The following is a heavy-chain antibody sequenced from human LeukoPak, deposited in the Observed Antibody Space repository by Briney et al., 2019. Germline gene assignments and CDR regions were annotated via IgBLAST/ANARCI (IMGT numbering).Heavy chain of an antibody. D-gene: IGHD2-2*01. CDR1: GYTFTSYG. CDR3: ARVNQLLNYYYGMDV. J-gene: IGHJ6*02. V-gene: IGHV1-18*01. Sequence: GASVKVSCKASGYTFTSYGISWVRQAPGQGLEWMGWISAYNGNTNYAQKLQGRVTMTTDTSTSTAYMELRSLRSDDTAVYYCARVNQLLNYYYGMDVWGQGTTVTVSS. CDR2: ISAYNGNT.